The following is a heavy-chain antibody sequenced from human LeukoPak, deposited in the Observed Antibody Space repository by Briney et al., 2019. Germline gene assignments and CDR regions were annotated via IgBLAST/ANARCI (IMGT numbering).Heavy chain of an antibody. V-gene: IGHV3-30*18. J-gene: IGHJ6*03. D-gene: IGHD2-15*01. CDR3: AKNGDRGAYCTGGTCYPYFYYYMDV. CDR2: ISFDGSNK. CDR1: GFTFSNYD. Sequence: GGSLRLSCAASGFTFSNYDMHWVRQAPGKGLEWLAGISFDGSNKYYADSVKGRFTISRDNSKNTLYLQMNSLRAEDTAIYYCAKNGDRGAYCTGGTCYPYFYYYMDVWGKGTTVTI.